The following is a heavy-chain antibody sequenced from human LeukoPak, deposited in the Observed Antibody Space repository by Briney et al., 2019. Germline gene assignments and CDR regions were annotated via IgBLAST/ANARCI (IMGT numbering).Heavy chain of an antibody. CDR2: ISSSSSTI. CDR3: GPSGYHNT. V-gene: IGHV3-48*01. D-gene: IGHD5-12*01. CDR1: GFTFSSYS. Sequence: GGSLRLSCAASGFTFSSYSMNWVRQAPGKGLEWVSYISSSSSTIYYADSVKGRFTISRDNSKNTLYLQMNSLRAEDTAVYARGPSGYHNTGGQGTLVTVSS. J-gene: IGHJ4*02.